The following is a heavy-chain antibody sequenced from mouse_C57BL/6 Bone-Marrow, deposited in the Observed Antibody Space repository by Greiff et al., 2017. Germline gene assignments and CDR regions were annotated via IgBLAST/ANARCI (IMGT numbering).Heavy chain of an antibody. J-gene: IGHJ2*01. V-gene: IGHV1-19*01. CDR1: GYTFTDYY. CDR3: AAIYYYGSRGDY. D-gene: IGHD1-1*01. Sequence: EVQLQESGPVLVKPGASVKMSCKASGYTFTDYYMNWVKQSHGKSLEWIGVINPYNGGTSYNQKFKGKATLTVDKSSSTAYMGLNSLTSEDSAVYYCAAIYYYGSRGDYWGQGTTLTVSS. CDR2: INPYNGGT.